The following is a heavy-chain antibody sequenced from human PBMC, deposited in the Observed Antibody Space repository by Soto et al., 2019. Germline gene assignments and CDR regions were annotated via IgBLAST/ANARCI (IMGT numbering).Heavy chain of an antibody. J-gene: IGHJ5*02. CDR1: GSSITTGGVG. V-gene: IGHV2-5*02. CDR3: AHNDSYINNWFIRHDWFAP. Sequence: ITSNVSGPALVNPTQTLTLTCTFSGSSITTGGVGGHGLRQPPGKALQLLAFIYGDDDKRYNPSLETMLTIAKATNKNQIVLTMTNMDPLDPATYYCAHNDSYINNWFIRHDWFAPWGQGTHVTVAS. CDR2: IYGDDDK. D-gene: IGHD1-1*01.